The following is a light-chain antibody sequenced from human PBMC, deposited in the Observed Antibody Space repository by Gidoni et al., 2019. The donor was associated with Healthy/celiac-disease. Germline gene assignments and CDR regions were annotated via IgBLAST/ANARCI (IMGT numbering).Light chain of an antibody. CDR3: NSRDSSGNHPWV. J-gene: IGLJ1*01. CDR1: SLRSYY. Sequence: SSELTQDPALSVALGQTVRITCQGDSLRSYYASWYQQKPGQAPVLVIYGKNNRPSGIPHRFSGSSSGNTASLTITGAQAEDEADYYCNSRDSSGNHPWVFGTGTKVTVL. V-gene: IGLV3-19*01. CDR2: GKN.